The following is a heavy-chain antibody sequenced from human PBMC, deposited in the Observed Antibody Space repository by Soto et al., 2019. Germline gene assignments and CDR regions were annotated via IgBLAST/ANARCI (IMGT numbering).Heavy chain of an antibody. CDR3: AGTTVVLYVWDAFDI. V-gene: IGHV3-30-3*01. Sequence: QVPLVESGGGVVQPGRSLRLSCAASGFTFSSYAMHWVRQAPGKGLEWVAVISYDGSNKYYADSVKGRFTISRDNSKNTLYLQMNSLRAEDTAVYYCAGTTVVLYVWDAFDIWGQGTMVTVSS. J-gene: IGHJ3*02. D-gene: IGHD4-17*01. CDR1: GFTFSSYA. CDR2: ISYDGSNK.